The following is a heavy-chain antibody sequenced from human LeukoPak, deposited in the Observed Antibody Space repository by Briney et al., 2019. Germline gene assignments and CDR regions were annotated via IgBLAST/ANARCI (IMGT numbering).Heavy chain of an antibody. V-gene: IGHV1-2*02. CDR3: ARDPPGYCSSTSCYWGVGIDY. CDR2: INPNSGGT. Sequence: ASVKVSCKASGYTFTGYYMHWVRQAPGQGLEWMGWINPNSGGTNYAQKFQGRVTMTRDTSISTAYMELSRLRSDDTAVYYCARDPPGYCSSTSCYWGVGIDYWGQGTLVTVSS. D-gene: IGHD2-2*01. J-gene: IGHJ4*02. CDR1: GYTFTGYY.